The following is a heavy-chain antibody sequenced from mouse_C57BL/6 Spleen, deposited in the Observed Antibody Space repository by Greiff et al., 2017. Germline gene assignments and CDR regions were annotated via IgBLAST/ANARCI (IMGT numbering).Heavy chain of an antibody. D-gene: IGHD1-1*01. Sequence: LVESGGGLVQPGGSLKLFRAASGFTFSDYGMAWVRQAPRKGPEWVAFISNLAYSIYYADTVTGRFTISRENAKNTLYLEMSSLRSEDTAMYYCARRAVTTIDWYFDVWGTGTTVTVS. CDR1: GFTFSDYG. J-gene: IGHJ1*03. V-gene: IGHV5-15*04. CDR3: ARRAVTTIDWYFDV. CDR2: ISNLAYSI.